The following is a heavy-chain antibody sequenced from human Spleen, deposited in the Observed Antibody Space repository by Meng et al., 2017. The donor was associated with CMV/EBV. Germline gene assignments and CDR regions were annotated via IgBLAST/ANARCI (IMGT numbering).Heavy chain of an antibody. J-gene: IGHJ5*02. CDR2: IYYSGST. Sequence: SETLSLTCTVSGGSISSSSYYWGWIRQPPGKGLEWIGNIYYSGSTYYNPSLKSRVTISVDTSKNQFSLKLSSVTAADTAVYYCARTPNYYDSGWFDPWGQGTLVTVSS. D-gene: IGHD3-22*01. V-gene: IGHV4-39*07. CDR1: GGSISSSSYY. CDR3: ARTPNYYDSGWFDP.